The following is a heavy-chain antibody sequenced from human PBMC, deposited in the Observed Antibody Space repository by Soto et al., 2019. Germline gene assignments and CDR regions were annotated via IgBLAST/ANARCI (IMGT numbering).Heavy chain of an antibody. CDR3: ARLYLDPYDFWSGYYTSWFDP. D-gene: IGHD3-3*01. V-gene: IGHV4-59*08. CDR2: IYYSGST. J-gene: IGHJ5*02. CDR1: GGSISSYY. Sequence: SETLSLTCTVSGGSISSYYWSWIRQPPGKGLEWIGYIYYSGSTNYNPSLKSRVTISVDTSKNQFSLKLSSVTAADTAVYYCARLYLDPYDFWSGYYTSWFDPWGQGTLVTVSS.